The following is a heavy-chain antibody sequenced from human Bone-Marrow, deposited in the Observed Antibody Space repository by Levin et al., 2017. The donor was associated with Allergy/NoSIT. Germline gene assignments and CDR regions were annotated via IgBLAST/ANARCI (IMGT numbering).Heavy chain of an antibody. CDR2: IGNSGGNV. CDR3: VKSGARIAVAGRYYFDS. CDR1: GFNLGTYA. V-gene: IGHV3-23*02. Sequence: PGGSLRLSCATSGFNLGTYAMNWVRQPPGKGLEWVAGIGNSGGNVYYGDSVTGRFSISRDNSKGTVFLQMNNLRVEDTAVYYCVKSGARIAVAGRYYFDSWGHGALVTVAS. D-gene: IGHD6-19*01. J-gene: IGHJ4*01.